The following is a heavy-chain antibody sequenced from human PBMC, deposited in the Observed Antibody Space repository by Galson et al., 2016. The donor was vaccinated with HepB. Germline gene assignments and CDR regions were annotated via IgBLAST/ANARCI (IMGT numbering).Heavy chain of an antibody. J-gene: IGHJ5*02. CDR2: INAASGLT. V-gene: IGHV1-3*01. Sequence: SVKVPCKASGYRFSTYAIHWVRQAPGQGLEWVGWINAASGLTKYAQKVQGRVSITSDTSANTVYMEVTSLTSEDTALYFCARAFYDTTGCGEWFDAWGQGTLVTVSS. D-gene: IGHD3-9*01. CDR3: ARAFYDTTGCGEWFDA. CDR1: GYRFSTYA.